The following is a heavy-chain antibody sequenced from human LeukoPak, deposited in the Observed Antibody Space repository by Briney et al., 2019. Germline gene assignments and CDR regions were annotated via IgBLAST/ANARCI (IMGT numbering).Heavy chain of an antibody. CDR3: ARARWGTCGYGS. CDR2: IYSAGHT. Sequence: GGSLRLSCAASGFTFSSYSMYWVRQAPGKGLEWVAVIYSAGHTYYAGTVRGRFTISRNTSKNTLYLQMNNLRAEDTAEYYCARARWGTCGYGSRGQGTLVTVSS. J-gene: IGHJ4*02. V-gene: IGHV3-66*01. CDR1: GFTFSSYS. D-gene: IGHD6-13*01.